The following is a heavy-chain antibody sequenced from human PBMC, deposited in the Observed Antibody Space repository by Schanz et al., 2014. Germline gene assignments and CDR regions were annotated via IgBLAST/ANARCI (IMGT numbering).Heavy chain of an antibody. CDR1: GFTLGNTK. CDR3: TTFSLGC. D-gene: IGHD6-19*01. J-gene: IGHJ4*02. Sequence: DVQLVESGGGLVKPGGSLRLACAASGFTLGNTKMNWVRQIPGKGLEWVGRVNSETDGGTTDYAAPVKGRFTISRDDSKNTLHLQMSSLRTDDAALDYWTTFSLGCWGQGTLETVSA. V-gene: IGHV3-15*01. CDR2: VNSETDGGTT.